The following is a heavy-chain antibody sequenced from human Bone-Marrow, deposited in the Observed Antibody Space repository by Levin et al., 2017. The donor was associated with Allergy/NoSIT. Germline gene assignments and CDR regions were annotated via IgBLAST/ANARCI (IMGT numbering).Heavy chain of an antibody. CDR2: TYYRSKWYN. J-gene: IGHJ4*02. V-gene: IGHV6-1*01. CDR1: GDSVSSNGAA. D-gene: IGHD6-19*01. CDR3: ARIGGGWAGFDY. Sequence: ASETLSLTCAISGDSVSSNGAAWNWIRQSPSRGLEWLGRTYYRSKWYNDYAESVKRRISVYADTSKNQFSLQLNSVTPEDSAVYYCARIGGGWAGFDYWGQGTLVTVSS.